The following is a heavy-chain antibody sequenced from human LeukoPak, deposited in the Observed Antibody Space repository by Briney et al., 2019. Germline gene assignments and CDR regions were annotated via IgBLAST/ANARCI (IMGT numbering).Heavy chain of an antibody. J-gene: IGHJ4*02. CDR1: GFTFSSYN. D-gene: IGHD1-1*01. CDR3: ARGNWNDEGFFDY. Sequence: GGSLRLSCAASGFTFSSYNRNWVRQAPGKGLEWVSSISARRDYIYYADSMKGRFSISRDNANNSLYLLMNSLRVEDTAVYYCARGNWNDEGFFDYWGQGILVNGSS. CDR2: ISARRDYI. V-gene: IGHV3-21*01.